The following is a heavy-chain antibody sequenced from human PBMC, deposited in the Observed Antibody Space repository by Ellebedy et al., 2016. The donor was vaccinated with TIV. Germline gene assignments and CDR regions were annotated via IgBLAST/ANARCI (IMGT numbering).Heavy chain of an antibody. V-gene: IGHV3-23*01. CDR3: AKDFIYGDYADY. CDR1: GFTLSYYT. CDR2: ISTGTGRSTI. Sequence: PGGSLRLSCAASGFTLSYYTLNWVRQAPGKGLEWLAYISTGTGRSTIYYADSVKGRFTISRDNSKNTLYLQMNSLRAEDTALYYCAKDFIYGDYADYWGQGTLVTVSS. J-gene: IGHJ4*02. D-gene: IGHD4-17*01.